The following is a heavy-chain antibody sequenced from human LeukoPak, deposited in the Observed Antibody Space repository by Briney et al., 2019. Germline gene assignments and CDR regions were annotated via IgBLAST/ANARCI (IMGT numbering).Heavy chain of an antibody. CDR2: FDPEDGET. CDR3: ATGDPSTGTQGGFDY. D-gene: IGHD1-1*01. V-gene: IGHV1-24*01. J-gene: IGHJ4*02. CDR1: GYTLTELS. Sequence: ASVKVSCKVSGYTLTELSMHWVRQAPGKGLEWMGGFDPEDGETIYAQKFQGRVTMTEDTSTDTAYMELSSLRSEDTAVYYCATGDPSTGTQGGFDYWGQGTLVTVSS.